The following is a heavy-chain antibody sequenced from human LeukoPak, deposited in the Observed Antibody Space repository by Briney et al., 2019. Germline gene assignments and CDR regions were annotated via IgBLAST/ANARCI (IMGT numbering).Heavy chain of an antibody. CDR2: ISYDGVNI. D-gene: IGHD1-14*01. CDR3: AKEEAGMSCVY. Sequence: PGGSLRLSCAASGFTFSSYAMHWVRHAPGKGLEWVAVISYDGVNIHYADAVKGRFTISRDNSKNTLYLQMNSLRAEDTAVYYCAKEEAGMSCVYWGQGTLVTVSP. J-gene: IGHJ4*02. CDR1: GFTFSSYA. V-gene: IGHV3-30*18.